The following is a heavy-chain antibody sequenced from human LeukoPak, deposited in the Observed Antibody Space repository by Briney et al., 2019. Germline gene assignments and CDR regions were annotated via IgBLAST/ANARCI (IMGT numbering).Heavy chain of an antibody. CDR2: ISSDGSKT. CDR1: GFIFSNYA. J-gene: IGHJ4*02. D-gene: IGHD3-10*01. V-gene: IGHV3-30*01. CDR3: SRDSTYWYDSGSSGPHYFDS. Sequence: PGGSPRLSCAASGFIFSNYAMHWVRQAPGKGLEWVALISSDGSKTYHADSVKGRFSISRDNSKNTLYLQLNSLRAEDTSVYYCSRDSTYWYDSGSSGPHYFDSWGQGTLVTVSS.